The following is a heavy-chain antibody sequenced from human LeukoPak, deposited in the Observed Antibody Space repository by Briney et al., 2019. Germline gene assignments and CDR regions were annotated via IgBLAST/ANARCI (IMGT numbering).Heavy chain of an antibody. CDR1: DDSISSFY. J-gene: IGHJ2*01. Sequence: SETLSLTCTVSDDSISSFYWGWIRQPPGKGLEWIAYIHSVGYSNYNPSLKSRASMSIDTSKKQFSLKLTSVTATDTAVYYCARHITDSGSSFDLWSRGTLVTVSS. D-gene: IGHD3-10*01. V-gene: IGHV4-59*08. CDR3: ARHITDSGSSFDL. CDR2: IHSVGYS.